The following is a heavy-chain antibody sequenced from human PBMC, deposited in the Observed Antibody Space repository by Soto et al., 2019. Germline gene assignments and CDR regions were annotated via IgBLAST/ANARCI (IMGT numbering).Heavy chain of an antibody. CDR2: ISSSSSYI. CDR3: ARDSFKGYCSSTSCYPTGYYYYGMDV. D-gene: IGHD2-2*01. CDR1: GFAFSGGS. V-gene: IGHV3-21*01. Sequence: PGGCLRLSFADAGFAFSGGSMNWVSQAPGKGLEWVSSISSSSSYIYYADSVKGRFTISRDNAKNSLYLQMNSLRAEDTAVYYCARDSFKGYCSSTSCYPTGYYYYGMDVWGQGTTVTVSS. J-gene: IGHJ6*02.